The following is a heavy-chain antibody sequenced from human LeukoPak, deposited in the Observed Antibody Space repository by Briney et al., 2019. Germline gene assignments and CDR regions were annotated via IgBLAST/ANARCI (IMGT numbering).Heavy chain of an antibody. V-gene: IGHV3-23*01. D-gene: IGHD3-10*01. Sequence: GGSLRLSCAASGSTFSSYAMSWVRQAPGKGLEWVSAISGSGGSTYYADSVKGRFTISRDNSKNTQYLQMNSLRAEDTAVYYCAKAMVRGVIIHYYGMDVWGQGTTVTVSS. J-gene: IGHJ6*02. CDR1: GSTFSSYA. CDR3: AKAMVRGVIIHYYGMDV. CDR2: ISGSGGST.